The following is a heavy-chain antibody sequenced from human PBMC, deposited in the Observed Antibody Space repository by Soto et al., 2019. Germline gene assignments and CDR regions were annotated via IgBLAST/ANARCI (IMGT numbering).Heavy chain of an antibody. Sequence: PVGSLRLSCAASGFTFSDYYMSWIRQAPGKGLEWVSYISSSSSYTNYADSVKGRFTISRDNAKNSLYLQMNSLRAEDTAVYYCARDQRPVGATLYYYYGMDVWGQGTTVTV. V-gene: IGHV3-11*06. CDR1: GFTFSDYY. CDR2: ISSSSSYT. D-gene: IGHD1-26*01. CDR3: ARDQRPVGATLYYYYGMDV. J-gene: IGHJ6*02.